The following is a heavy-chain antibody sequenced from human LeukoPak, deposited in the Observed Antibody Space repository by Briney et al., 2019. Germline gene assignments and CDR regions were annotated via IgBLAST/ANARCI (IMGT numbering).Heavy chain of an antibody. Sequence: GGSLRLSRAASGFTFDDYAMHWVRQAPGKGLEWVSGISWNSGSIGYANSVKGRFTISRDNAKNSLYLQMNSLRAEDTALYYCAKGIVGAIDYWGQGTLVTVSS. V-gene: IGHV3-9*01. CDR1: GFTFDDYA. CDR2: ISWNSGSI. J-gene: IGHJ4*02. CDR3: AKGIVGAIDY. D-gene: IGHD1-26*01.